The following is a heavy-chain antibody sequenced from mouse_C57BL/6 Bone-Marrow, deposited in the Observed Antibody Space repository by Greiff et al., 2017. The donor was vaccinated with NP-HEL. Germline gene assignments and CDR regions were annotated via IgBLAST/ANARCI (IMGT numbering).Heavy chain of an antibody. J-gene: IGHJ4*01. V-gene: IGHV5-4*01. Sequence: DVMLVESGGGLVKPGGSLKLSCAASGFTFTSYAMSWVRQTPEKRLEWVATISDGGSYTYYPDNVQGRFTITSDNAKKNLYLQMSHLKSEDTAMYYCAREVYYSNVYAMDYWGQGTSVTVSS. CDR1: GFTFTSYA. D-gene: IGHD2-5*01. CDR3: AREVYYSNVYAMDY. CDR2: ISDGGSYT.